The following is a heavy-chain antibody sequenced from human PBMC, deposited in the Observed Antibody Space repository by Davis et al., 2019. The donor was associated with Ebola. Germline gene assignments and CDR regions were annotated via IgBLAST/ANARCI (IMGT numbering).Heavy chain of an antibody. CDR1: GFTFSNYA. Sequence: GESLKISCAVSGFTFSNYAMTWLRQARGKGLEWVSAMHGSGTGTFYAASVKGRFTVSRDNSKNTLSMQMKSLRPEDQAVDYCVCRQRLTTDYFDRWGQGTLVTVSS. J-gene: IGHJ4*02. CDR3: VCRQRLTTDYFDR. V-gene: IGHV3-23*01. D-gene: IGHD2-2*01. CDR2: MHGSGTGT.